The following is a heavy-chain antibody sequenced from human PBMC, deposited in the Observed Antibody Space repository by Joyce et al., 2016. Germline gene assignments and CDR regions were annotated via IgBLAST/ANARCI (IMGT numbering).Heavy chain of an antibody. CDR3: AREYFWRYDY. J-gene: IGHJ4*02. CDR1: GFTFRKYY. Sequence: EVQLVESGGGLVQPVGSLRLSCVSSGFTFRKYYMGWIRQAPGKGPEWVANIKADGSEKSYLGSVEGRFTISRDNAKNSLYLQINGLRAEDTAVYYCAREYFWRYDYWGQGTLVTVSS. D-gene: IGHD3-3*01. V-gene: IGHV3-7*01. CDR2: IKADGSEK.